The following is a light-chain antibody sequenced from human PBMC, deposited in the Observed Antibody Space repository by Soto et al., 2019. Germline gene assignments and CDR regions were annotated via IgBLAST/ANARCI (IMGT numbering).Light chain of an antibody. CDR1: PDISTY. J-gene: IGKJ4*01. Sequence: DIQMPQSPSSLSASVGDRVTITCRTSPDISTYLAWYQQIPGKVPKLLIYAASTLQSGVPSRFSGGGSGTDFSLTISSLQPEDVATYYCQKYNSSPHTFGGGTKVEIQ. CDR2: AAS. CDR3: QKYNSSPHT. V-gene: IGKV1-27*01.